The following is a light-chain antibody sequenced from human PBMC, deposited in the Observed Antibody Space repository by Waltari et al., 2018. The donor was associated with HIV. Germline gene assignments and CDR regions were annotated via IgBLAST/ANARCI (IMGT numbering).Light chain of an antibody. V-gene: IGLV2-14*01. Sequence: QSALTQPASVSGSPGQSLTISCTGTNSDVGGYDYVSWYQQHPGKVPKLMIYNVNKRPSGVSDRFSGSKSGNTASLTISGLQAEDEAIYYCSSCIRINTLIFGGGTRLTVL. CDR2: NVN. CDR1: NSDVGGYDY. J-gene: IGLJ2*01. CDR3: SSCIRINTLI.